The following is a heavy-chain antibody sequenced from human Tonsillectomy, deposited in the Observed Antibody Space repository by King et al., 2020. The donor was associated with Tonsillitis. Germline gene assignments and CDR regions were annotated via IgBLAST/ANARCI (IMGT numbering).Heavy chain of an antibody. J-gene: IGHJ4*02. D-gene: IGHD4-17*01. CDR3: ARDGRGYGDYLDY. V-gene: IGHV3-66*01. Sequence: VQLVESGGGLVQPGGSLRLSCAASGFTVSSNYMSWVRQAPGKGLEWVSVIYSGGSTYYADSVKGRFTISRDNPKNTLYLQMNSLRAEDTAVYYCARDGRGYGDYLDYWGQGTLVTVSS. CDR1: GFTVSSNY. CDR2: IYSGGST.